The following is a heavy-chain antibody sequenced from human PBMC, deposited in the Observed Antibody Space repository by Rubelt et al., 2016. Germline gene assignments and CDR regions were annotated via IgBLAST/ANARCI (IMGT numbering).Heavy chain of an antibody. J-gene: IGHJ4*02. CDR2: INAGNGNT. CDR3: AAGVDYYFDY. D-gene: IGHD2-8*01. Sequence: QVQLVQSGAEVKKPGASVKVSCKASGYTFTSYAMHWVRQAPGQRLEWKGWINAGNGNTKYSRKFQGRGTITRDTSASTAYMELSSLRSEDTAVYYCAAGVDYYFDYWGQGTLVTVSS. V-gene: IGHV1-3*01. CDR1: GYTFTSYA.